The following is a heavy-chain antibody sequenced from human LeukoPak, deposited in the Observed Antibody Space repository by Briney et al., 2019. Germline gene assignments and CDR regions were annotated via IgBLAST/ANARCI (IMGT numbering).Heavy chain of an antibody. CDR3: ARAVITFGGAVAKGFDC. J-gene: IGHJ4*02. V-gene: IGHV4-61*08. CDR1: GGSISSRGYY. CDR2: IYYSGST. D-gene: IGHD3-16*01. Sequence: SETLSLTCTVSGGSISSRGYYWSWIRQPPGKGLEWIGYIYYSGSTDYNPSLKSRVTMSLDTSKNQFSLNLSSVTAADTAIYYCARAVITFGGAVAKGFDCWGQGTLVTVSS.